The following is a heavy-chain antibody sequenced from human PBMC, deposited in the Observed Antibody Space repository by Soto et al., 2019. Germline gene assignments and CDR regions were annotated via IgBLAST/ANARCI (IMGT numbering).Heavy chain of an antibody. CDR2: IKQDGSEK. J-gene: IGHJ4*02. V-gene: IGHV3-7*01. CDR1: GFTFSSYW. Sequence: GGSLRLSCAASGFTFSSYWMSWVRQAPGKGLEWVANIKQDGSEKYYVDSVKGRFTISRDNAKNSLYLQMNSLRAEDTAVYYCRADYSGSYYFDYWGQGTLVTVSS. D-gene: IGHD1-26*01. CDR3: RADYSGSYYFDY.